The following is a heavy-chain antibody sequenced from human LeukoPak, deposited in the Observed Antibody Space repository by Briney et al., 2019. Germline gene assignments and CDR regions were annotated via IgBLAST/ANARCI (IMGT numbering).Heavy chain of an antibody. CDR1: GFTFSDYS. CDR2: IGIDSGNT. CDR3: ARDYKYAFDN. D-gene: IGHD5-24*01. Sequence: GGSLRLSCAASGFTFSDYSMNWVRQAPGKGLEWISYIGIDSGNTNYADSVKRRFTISGDKAKNSLYLQMNSLRVEDTAVYYCARDYKYAFDNWGQGTLVTVSS. V-gene: IGHV3-48*01. J-gene: IGHJ4*02.